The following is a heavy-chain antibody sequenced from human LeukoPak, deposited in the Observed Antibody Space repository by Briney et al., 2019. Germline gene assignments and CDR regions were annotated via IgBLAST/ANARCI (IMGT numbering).Heavy chain of an antibody. V-gene: IGHV3-23*01. D-gene: IGHD2-2*01. Sequence: GGSLRLSCAASGFTFSSYAMSWVRQAPGKGLEWVSAISGSGGSTYYADSVKGRFIISRDNSKNTLYLQMNSLRAEDTAVYYCAQDGRYCSSTSCFDPSLDYYYYMDVWGKGTTVTVSS. J-gene: IGHJ6*03. CDR3: AQDGRYCSSTSCFDPSLDYYYYMDV. CDR1: GFTFSSYA. CDR2: ISGSGGST.